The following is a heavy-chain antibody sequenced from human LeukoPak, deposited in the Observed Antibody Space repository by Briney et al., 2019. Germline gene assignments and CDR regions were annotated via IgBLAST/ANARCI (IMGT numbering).Heavy chain of an antibody. CDR1: GFTFSSYA. J-gene: IGHJ4*02. D-gene: IGHD6-19*01. CDR2: ISGSGGST. V-gene: IGHV3-23*01. CDR3: AKQTHQRTAVAGTFDY. Sequence: GGSLRLSCAASGFTFSSYAMSWVRQAPGKGLEWVSAISGSGGSTYYADSVKGRFTISRGNSKNTLYLQMNSLRAEDTAVYYCAKQTHQRTAVAGTFDYWGQGTLVTVSS.